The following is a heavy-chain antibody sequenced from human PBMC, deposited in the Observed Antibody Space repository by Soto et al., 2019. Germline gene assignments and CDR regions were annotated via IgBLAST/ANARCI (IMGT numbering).Heavy chain of an antibody. CDR2: IYHSGST. J-gene: IGHJ4*02. CDR3: AREKGYYFDY. CDR1: GGSISSGGYS. Sequence: SETLSLTCAVSGGSISSGGYSWSWIRQPPGKGLEWIGYIYHSGSTYYNPSLKSRVTISVDRSKNQFSLKLSSVTAADTAVYYCAREKGYYFDYWGKGTLVTVSS. V-gene: IGHV4-30-2*01.